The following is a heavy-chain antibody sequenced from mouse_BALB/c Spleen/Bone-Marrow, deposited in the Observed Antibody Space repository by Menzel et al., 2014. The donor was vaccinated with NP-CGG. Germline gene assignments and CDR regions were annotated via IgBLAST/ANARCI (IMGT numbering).Heavy chain of an antibody. CDR2: IDPANGNT. CDR3: ARPIFL. V-gene: IGHV14-3*02. Sequence: EVKLMESGAELVKPGASVKLSCTASGFNIKDTNMHRVKQRPEQGLEWIGRIDPANGNTKYDPKFQGKATITADTSSNTAYLQLSSLTSEGTAVYYCARPIFLWGQGTSVTVSS. J-gene: IGHJ4*01. CDR1: GFNIKDTN.